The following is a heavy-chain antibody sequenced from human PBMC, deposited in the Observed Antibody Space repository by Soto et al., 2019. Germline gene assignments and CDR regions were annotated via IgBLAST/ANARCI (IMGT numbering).Heavy chain of an antibody. J-gene: IGHJ4*02. CDR2: IYTSGST. V-gene: IGHV4-4*07. D-gene: IGHD3-16*02. CDR1: GGSISSYY. CDR3: ARDRGLRLGELSPLDY. Sequence: SETLSLTCTVSGGSISSYYWSWIRQPAGKGLEWIGRIYTSGSTNYNPSLKSRVTMSVDTSKNQFSLKLSSVTAADTAVYYCARDRGLRLGELSPLDYWGQGTLVTVSS.